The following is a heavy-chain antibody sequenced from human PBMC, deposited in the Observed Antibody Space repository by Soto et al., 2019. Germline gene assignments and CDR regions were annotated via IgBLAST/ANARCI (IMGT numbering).Heavy chain of an antibody. CDR2: IFPLTDIP. CDR1: GGTFRNYP. CDR3: ARGPLVVLNYFPS. Sequence: QVQLVQSGPEVKKPGSSVKVSCKASGGTFRNYPINWVRQAPGQGLEWMGSIFPLTDIPDYAQNFQARLKISADRATSTAYMELNRLTSDDTAMYFCARGPLVVLNYFPSWGQGTLVTVSS. V-gene: IGHV1-69*02. J-gene: IGHJ4*02.